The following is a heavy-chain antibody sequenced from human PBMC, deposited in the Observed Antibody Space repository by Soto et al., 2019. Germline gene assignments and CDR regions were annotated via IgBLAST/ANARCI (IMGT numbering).Heavy chain of an antibody. Sequence: EVQLVESGGGLVKPGESLRLSCEASGASFTNAWMNWVRQARGKGLVWFGRIKTRIDSATTDYAAPVKGRFTISSDDSKNTLYLQMASLKTEDTGVYYCTTEDPSWLRGLAYWRQATMVTVSS. J-gene: IGHJ4*02. V-gene: IGHV3-15*01. CDR1: GASFTNAW. CDR3: TTEDPSWLRGLAY. CDR2: IKTRIDSATT. D-gene: IGHD5-12*01.